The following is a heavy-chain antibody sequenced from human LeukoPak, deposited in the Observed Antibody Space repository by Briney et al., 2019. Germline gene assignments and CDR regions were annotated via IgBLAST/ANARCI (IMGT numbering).Heavy chain of an antibody. CDR2: IYYSGST. CDR3: ARLRSRNLYCGGDCYSDY. CDR1: GGSISSSSYY. V-gene: IGHV4-39*01. Sequence: SETLSLTCTVSGGSISSSSYYWGWIRQPPGKGLEWIGSIYYSGSTYYNPSLKSRVTISVDTSKNQFSLKLSSVTAADTAVYYCARLRSRNLYCGGDCYSDYWGQGTLVTVFS. J-gene: IGHJ4*02. D-gene: IGHD2-21*02.